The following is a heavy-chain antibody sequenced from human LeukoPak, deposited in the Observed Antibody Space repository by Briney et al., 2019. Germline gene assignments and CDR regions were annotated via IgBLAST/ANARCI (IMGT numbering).Heavy chain of an antibody. Sequence: GGSLRLSCAASGFTFSSYAMNWVRQAPGKGLEWVSYISSSGNSIKYADSVRGRFTISRDNAKNSVYLQMNSLRAEDTAVYYCARDYHYYDSKWFAPWGQGTLVTVSS. V-gene: IGHV3-48*03. CDR1: GFTFSSYA. CDR3: ARDYHYYDSKWFAP. D-gene: IGHD3-22*01. J-gene: IGHJ5*02. CDR2: ISSSGNSI.